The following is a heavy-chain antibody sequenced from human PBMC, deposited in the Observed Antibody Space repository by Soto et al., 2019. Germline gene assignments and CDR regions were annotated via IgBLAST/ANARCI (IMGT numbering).Heavy chain of an antibody. CDR2: IYPGDSDT. J-gene: IGHJ5*02. Sequence: PGESLKISCKGSGYSFTSYWIGWVRQMPGKGLEWMGIIYPGDSDTRYSPSFQGQVTISADKSISTAYLQWSSLKASDTAMYYCARLDHSGYDFLSHWFDPWGQGTLVTVSS. CDR3: ARLDHSGYDFLSHWFDP. V-gene: IGHV5-51*01. D-gene: IGHD5-12*01. CDR1: GYSFTSYW.